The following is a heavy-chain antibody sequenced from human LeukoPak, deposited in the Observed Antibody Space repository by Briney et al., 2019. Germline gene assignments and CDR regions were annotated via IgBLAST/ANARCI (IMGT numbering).Heavy chain of an antibody. V-gene: IGHV1-18*01. CDR1: GYTLTSYG. CDR3: ARVPSDYDILTGYYDE. Sequence: ASVKVSCKASGYTLTSYGISWVRQAPGQGLEWMGWISAYNGNTNYAQKLQGRVTMTTDTSTSTAYMELRSLRSDDTAVYYCARVPSDYDILTGYYDEWGQGTLVTVSS. CDR2: ISAYNGNT. J-gene: IGHJ4*02. D-gene: IGHD3-9*01.